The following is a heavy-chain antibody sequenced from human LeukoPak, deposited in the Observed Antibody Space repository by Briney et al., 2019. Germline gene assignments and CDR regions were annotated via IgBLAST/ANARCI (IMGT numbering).Heavy chain of an antibody. CDR2: ISAYNGNT. CDR1: GGTFSSYA. J-gene: IGHJ5*02. V-gene: IGHV1-18*01. Sequence: ASVKVSCKASGGTFSSYAISWVRQAPGQGLEWMGWISAYNGNTNYAQKLQGRVTMTTDTSTSTAYMELRSLRSDDTAVYYCARGLAVAGTWWFDPWGQGTLVTVSS. CDR3: ARGLAVAGTWWFDP. D-gene: IGHD6-19*01.